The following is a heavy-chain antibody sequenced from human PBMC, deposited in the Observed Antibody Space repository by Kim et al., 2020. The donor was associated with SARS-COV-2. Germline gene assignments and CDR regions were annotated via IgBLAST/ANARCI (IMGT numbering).Heavy chain of an antibody. J-gene: IGHJ4*02. Sequence: GGSLRLSCAASGFTFSSYDMNWVRQAPGKGLEWVSYISSSGMTKYYADYVKGRFTISSDNAKNSVYLQMNSLRAEDTAVYYCARTGSGRGNYFDYWGQGILVTVSS. CDR2: ISSSGMTK. CDR1: GFTFSSYD. CDR3: ARTGSGRGNYFDY. V-gene: IGHV3-48*03. D-gene: IGHD3-3*01.